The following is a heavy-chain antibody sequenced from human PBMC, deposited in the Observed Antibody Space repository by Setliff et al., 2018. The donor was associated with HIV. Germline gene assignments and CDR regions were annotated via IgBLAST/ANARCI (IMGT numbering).Heavy chain of an antibody. CDR2: ITVGDGNT. J-gene: IGHJ3*02. D-gene: IGHD3-10*01. CDR1: YTLTTYA. Sequence: YTLTTYAIHWVRQAPGQRLEWMGWITVGDGNTKYSQKFQGRVTITRDKSTSTAYMELSGLRSEDTAVYYCAADPYYGSGSYYNPGAFDIWGQGTMVTVSS. V-gene: IGHV1-3*01. CDR3: AADPYYGSGSYYNPGAFDI.